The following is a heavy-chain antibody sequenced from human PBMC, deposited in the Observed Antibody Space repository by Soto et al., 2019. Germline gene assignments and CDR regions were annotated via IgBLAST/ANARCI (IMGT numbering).Heavy chain of an antibody. CDR2: ISSNGVGT. D-gene: IGHD6-6*01. Sequence: EVQLAESGGGLAQPGGSLRLSCAASGFTLSGYAMEWVRQAPGKGLEYVSGISSNGVGTYYANSVQGRFTISRDNSKNTLYLQMGSLRPEDMAVYYCARRARPDFYYMDVWGKGTTVTVSS. J-gene: IGHJ6*03. CDR1: GFTLSGYA. V-gene: IGHV3-64*01. CDR3: ARRARPDFYYMDV.